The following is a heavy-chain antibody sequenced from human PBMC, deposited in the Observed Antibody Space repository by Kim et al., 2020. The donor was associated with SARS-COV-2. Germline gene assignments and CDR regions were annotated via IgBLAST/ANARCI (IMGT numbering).Heavy chain of an antibody. V-gene: IGHV3-15*01. J-gene: IGHJ6*02. Sequence: GGSLRLSCAASGFTFSNAWMSWVRQAPGKGLEWVGRIKSKTDGGTTDYAAPVKGRFTISRDDSKNTLYLQMNSLKTEDTAVYYCTTQNGDPTGQYGMDVWGQGTTVTVSS. D-gene: IGHD4-17*01. CDR3: TTQNGDPTGQYGMDV. CDR2: IKSKTDGGTT. CDR1: GFTFSNAW.